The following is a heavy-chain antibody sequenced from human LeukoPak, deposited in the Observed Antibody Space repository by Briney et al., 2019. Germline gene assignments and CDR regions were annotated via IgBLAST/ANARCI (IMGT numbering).Heavy chain of an antibody. Sequence: SETLSLTCTVSGGSISSGGYYWSWIRQPPGKGLEWIGYIYHSGSTYYNPSLKSRVTISVDRSKNQFSLKLSSVTAADTAVYYCARGKYYDFWSGPGAYYYYMDVWGKGTTVTVSS. CDR2: IYHSGST. V-gene: IGHV4-30-2*01. CDR1: GGSISSGGYY. CDR3: ARGKYYDFWSGPGAYYYYMDV. J-gene: IGHJ6*03. D-gene: IGHD3-3*01.